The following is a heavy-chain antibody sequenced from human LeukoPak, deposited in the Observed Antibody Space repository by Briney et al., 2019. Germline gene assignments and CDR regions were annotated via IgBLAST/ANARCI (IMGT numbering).Heavy chain of an antibody. CDR3: AKNAGYSYGLYYFDY. CDR2: LISSGAVT. D-gene: IGHD5-18*01. CDR1: GFPFSSYA. V-gene: IGHV3-23*01. Sequence: GGSLRLSCAASGFPFSSYAMSWVRQAPGKGLEWVSSLISSGAVTYYADSVKGRFTISRDNSKNTVHLQMDSLRAEDSAVYYCAKNAGYSYGLYYFDYWGQGTLVTVSS. J-gene: IGHJ4*02.